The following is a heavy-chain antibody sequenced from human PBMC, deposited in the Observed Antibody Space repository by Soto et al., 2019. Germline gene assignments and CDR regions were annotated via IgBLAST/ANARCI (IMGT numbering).Heavy chain of an antibody. D-gene: IGHD3-16*01. CDR3: ARNWAERYYYYYGMDV. J-gene: IGHJ6*02. CDR1: GGSVSSGSYY. V-gene: IGHV4-61*01. Sequence: SETLSRTCTVSGGSVSSGSYYWSWIRQPPGKGLEWIGYIYYSGSTNYNPSLKSRVTISVDTSKNQFSLKLSSVTAADTAVYYCARNWAERYYYYYGMDVWGQGTTVTVSS. CDR2: IYYSGST.